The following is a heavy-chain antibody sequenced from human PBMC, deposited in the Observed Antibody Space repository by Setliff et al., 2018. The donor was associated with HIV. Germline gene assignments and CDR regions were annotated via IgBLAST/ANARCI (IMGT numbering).Heavy chain of an antibody. Sequence: SETLSLTCAVYGGSFSGYYWSWIRQPPGKGLEWIGEINHSGSTNYNPSLKSRVTISVDTSKNQFSLKLSSVTAADTAVYYCARMDLGYCSGGSCYLGWFDPWGQGTLVTVS. CDR2: INHSGST. J-gene: IGHJ5*02. CDR3: ARMDLGYCSGGSCYLGWFDP. V-gene: IGHV4-34*01. CDR1: GGSFSGYY. D-gene: IGHD2-15*01.